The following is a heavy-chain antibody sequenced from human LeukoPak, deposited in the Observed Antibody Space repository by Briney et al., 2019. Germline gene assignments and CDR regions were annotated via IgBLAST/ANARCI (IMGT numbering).Heavy chain of an antibody. Sequence: PSETLSLTCTVSGGSISSYYWSWIQQPPGKGLEWIGYIYYSGSTNYNPSLKSRVTISVDTSKNQFSLKLSSVTAADTAVYYCARGGRWLQFNYWGQGTLVTVSS. J-gene: IGHJ4*02. V-gene: IGHV4-59*01. CDR2: IYYSGST. CDR3: ARGGRWLQFNY. CDR1: GGSISSYY. D-gene: IGHD5-24*01.